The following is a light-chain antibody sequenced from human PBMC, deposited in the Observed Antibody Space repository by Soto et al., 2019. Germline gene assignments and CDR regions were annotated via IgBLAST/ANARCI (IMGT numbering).Light chain of an antibody. V-gene: IGLV2-14*01. Sequence: QSALTQPPSVSGSPGQSITISCTGTSRDVGGYNYVSWHQQHPGKAPKVIITEVSNRHSGVSSRFSGSKSCNTAHLTISGLQAEDDAYYYCSSHGSDDTFVIFGGGTKLTVL. CDR3: SSHGSDDTFVI. CDR2: EVS. CDR1: SRDVGGYNY. J-gene: IGLJ2*01.